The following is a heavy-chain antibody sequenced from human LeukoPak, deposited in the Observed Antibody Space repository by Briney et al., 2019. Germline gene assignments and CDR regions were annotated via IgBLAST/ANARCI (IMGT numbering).Heavy chain of an antibody. CDR1: GFTFSSYA. J-gene: IGHJ4*02. V-gene: IGHV3-23*01. CDR2: ISGSGGST. Sequence: PGGSLRLSCAASGFTFSSYAMSWVRQAPGKGLEWVSAISGSGGSTYYADSVKGRFTISRDNSKNTLYLQMNSPRAEDTAVYYCAKGIAVAGTFDYWGQGTLVTVSS. D-gene: IGHD6-19*01. CDR3: AKGIAVAGTFDY.